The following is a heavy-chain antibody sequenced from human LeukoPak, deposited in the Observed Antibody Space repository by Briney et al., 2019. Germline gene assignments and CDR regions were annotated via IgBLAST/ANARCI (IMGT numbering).Heavy chain of an antibody. CDR2: ISSSGSTI. D-gene: IGHD5-18*01. Sequence: PGGSLRLSCAVSGFTFSTYEMDWVRQAPGKGLEWVSYISSSGSTIYYADSVKGRFTISRDNAKNSLYLQMSSLRAEDTAVYYCARDSYGKTDYWGLGTLVTVSS. CDR1: GFTFSTYE. V-gene: IGHV3-48*03. CDR3: ARDSYGKTDY. J-gene: IGHJ4*02.